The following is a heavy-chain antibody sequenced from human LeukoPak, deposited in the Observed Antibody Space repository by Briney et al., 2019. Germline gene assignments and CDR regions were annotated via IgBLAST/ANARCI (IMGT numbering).Heavy chain of an antibody. CDR1: GYSISSGYY. Sequence: TSETLSLTCAVSGYSISSGYYWGWIRQPPGKGLEWIGSIYHSGSTYYNPSLKSRVTISVDTSKNQFSLKLSSVTAADTAVYYCARDWGDSSGYYYNGGFLDYWGQGTLVTVSS. CDR2: IYHSGST. D-gene: IGHD3-22*01. J-gene: IGHJ4*02. CDR3: ARDWGDSSGYYYNGGFLDY. V-gene: IGHV4-38-2*02.